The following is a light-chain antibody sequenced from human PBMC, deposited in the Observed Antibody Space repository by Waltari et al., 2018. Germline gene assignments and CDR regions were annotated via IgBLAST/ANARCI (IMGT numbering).Light chain of an antibody. Sequence: DIQMTQSPSSLSASVGDRVTITCRASQSISSYLNWYQQKPGKAPKLLIYAASSLQSGVPSRFSGSGSGTDFTLTISSLQPEDFATYYCQQSYRTHITFGQGTRLEIK. CDR2: AAS. CDR3: QQSYRTHIT. V-gene: IGKV1-39*01. CDR1: QSISSY. J-gene: IGKJ5*01.